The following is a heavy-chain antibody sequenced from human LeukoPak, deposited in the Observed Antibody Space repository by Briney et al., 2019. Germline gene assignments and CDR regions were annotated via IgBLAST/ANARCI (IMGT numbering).Heavy chain of an antibody. D-gene: IGHD3-10*01. Sequence: SETLSLTCTVSGGSISSSSYYWGWIRQPPGKGLEWIGSIYYSGSTNYNPSLKSRVTISVDTSKNQFSLKLSSVTAADTAVYYCARGYYGSGSLPLPRFDPWGQGTLVTVSS. CDR3: ARGYYGSGSLPLPRFDP. V-gene: IGHV4-39*07. CDR1: GGSISSSSYY. CDR2: IYYSGST. J-gene: IGHJ5*02.